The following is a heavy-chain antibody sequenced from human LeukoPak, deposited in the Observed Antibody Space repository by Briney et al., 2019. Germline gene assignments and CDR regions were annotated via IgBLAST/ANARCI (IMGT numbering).Heavy chain of an antibody. CDR1: GFSFSSYE. CDR3: ASSPYYYDN. V-gene: IGHV3-48*03. J-gene: IGHJ4*02. Sequence: GGSLRLSCAASGFSFSSYEMNWVRQAPGKGLEWVSYISSSGSTIYYADSVKGRFTISRDNAKNSLYLQMNSLRAEDTAVYYCASSPYYYDNWGQGTLVTVSS. CDR2: ISSSGSTI.